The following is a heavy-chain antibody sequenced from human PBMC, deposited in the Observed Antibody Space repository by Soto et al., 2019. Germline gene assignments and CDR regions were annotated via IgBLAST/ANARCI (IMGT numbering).Heavy chain of an antibody. J-gene: IGHJ4*02. Sequence: QVQLVESGGGVVQPGRSLRLSCAASGFTFSSYGMHWVRQAPGKGLEWVAVISYDGSNKYYADSVKGRFTISRDNSKNTLYLQMNSLRAEDTAVYYCAKDAGGNYDFWSGYPDDWGQGTLVTVSS. CDR3: AKDAGGNYDFWSGYPDD. CDR2: ISYDGSNK. D-gene: IGHD3-3*01. CDR1: GFTFSSYG. V-gene: IGHV3-30*18.